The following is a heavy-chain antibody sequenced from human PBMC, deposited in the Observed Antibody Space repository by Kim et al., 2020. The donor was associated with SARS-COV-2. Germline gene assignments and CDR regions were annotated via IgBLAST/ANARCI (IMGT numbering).Heavy chain of an antibody. D-gene: IGHD3-9*01. J-gene: IGHJ6*02. CDR2: ISYDGSNK. CDR3: AKEGAALRYFDWLLGGYGMDV. CDR1: GFTFSSYG. V-gene: IGHV3-30*18. Sequence: GGSLRLSCAASGFTFSSYGMHWVRQAPGKGLDWVAVISYDGSNKYYADSVKGRFTISRDNSKNTLYLQMNSLRAEDTAVYYCAKEGAALRYFDWLLGGYGMDVWCQGTTVTVSS.